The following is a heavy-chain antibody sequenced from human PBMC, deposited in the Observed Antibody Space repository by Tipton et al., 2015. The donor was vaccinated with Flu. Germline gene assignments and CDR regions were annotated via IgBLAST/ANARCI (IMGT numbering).Heavy chain of an antibody. Sequence: TLSLTCTVSGGSISSYYWSWIRQPPGKGLEWIGYIYYSGSTNYNPSLKSRVTISVDTSKNQFSLKLSSVTAADTAVYYCARHIPPVLRYFDWLSRVGYFDLWGRGTLVTVSS. D-gene: IGHD3-9*01. J-gene: IGHJ2*01. CDR2: IYYSGST. CDR3: ARHIPPVLRYFDWLSRVGYFDL. CDR1: GGSISSYY. V-gene: IGHV4-59*07.